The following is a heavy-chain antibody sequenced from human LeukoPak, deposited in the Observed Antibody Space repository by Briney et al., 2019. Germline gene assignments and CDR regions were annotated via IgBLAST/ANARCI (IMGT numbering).Heavy chain of an antibody. Sequence: PGGSLRLSCAASGFTFSSYNMNWVRQAPGKGLEWVSSISSSSSYIYYADSVKGRFTISRDNSKNTLYLRMSSLRADDTAIYFCARDYAPDAFDIWGPGTMVTVSS. CDR3: ARDYAPDAFDI. J-gene: IGHJ3*02. CDR1: GFTFSSYN. D-gene: IGHD1-14*01. V-gene: IGHV3-21*04. CDR2: ISSSSSYI.